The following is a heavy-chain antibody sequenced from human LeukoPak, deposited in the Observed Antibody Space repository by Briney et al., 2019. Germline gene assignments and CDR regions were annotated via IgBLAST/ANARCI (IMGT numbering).Heavy chain of an antibody. V-gene: IGHV3-15*01. Sequence: GSLRLSCAASGFTFSNAWMSWVRQAPGKGLEWVGRIKSKTDGGTTDYAAPVKGRFTISRDDSKNTLYLQMNSLKTEDTAVYYCTTGRGGGFYAFDIWGQGTMVTVSS. D-gene: IGHD6-19*01. CDR3: TTGRGGGFYAFDI. CDR2: IKSKTDGGTT. J-gene: IGHJ3*02. CDR1: GFTFSNAW.